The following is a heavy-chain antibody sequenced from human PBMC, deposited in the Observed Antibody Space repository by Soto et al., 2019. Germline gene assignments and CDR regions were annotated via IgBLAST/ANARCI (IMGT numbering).Heavy chain of an antibody. J-gene: IGHJ5*01. CDR2: IGSSCEK. Sequence: QVTLKESGPVLVNPTETLTLRCTVSGLSITDSEMGVSWIRQPPGQPLEWLAHIGSSCEKSHRTFLKSRLANSKDTSKSQIVLTMTIKDPADTATYYCARRHLAVAVSPWFDSWGQGIPVTVSS. CDR3: ARRHLAVAVSPWFDS. V-gene: IGHV2-26*01. CDR1: GLSITDSEMG. D-gene: IGHD6-19*01.